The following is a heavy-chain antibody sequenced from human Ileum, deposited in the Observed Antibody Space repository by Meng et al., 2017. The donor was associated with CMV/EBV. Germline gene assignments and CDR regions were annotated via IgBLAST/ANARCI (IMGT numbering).Heavy chain of an antibody. Sequence: LTCAASGFIFSNDVLSWVRQAPGKGLEWISSISGSGGSADYADSVKGRFTISRDNSKDTLYLQMNTLRAEDTALYYCAKGAGAGMDVWGQGTTVTVSS. CDR1: GFIFSNDV. CDR2: ISGSGGSA. J-gene: IGHJ6*02. CDR3: AKGAGAGMDV. D-gene: IGHD3-10*01. V-gene: IGHV3-23*01.